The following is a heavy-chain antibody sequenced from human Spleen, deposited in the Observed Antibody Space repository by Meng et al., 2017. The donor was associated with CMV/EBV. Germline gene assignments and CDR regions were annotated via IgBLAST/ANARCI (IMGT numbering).Heavy chain of an antibody. CDR3: AKDLNDDILTGYYGY. D-gene: IGHD3-9*01. J-gene: IGHJ4*02. CDR2: IRYNESNK. CDR1: GLIFSNYD. V-gene: IGHV3-30*02. Sequence: GESLKISCSASGLIFSNYDIHWVRQAPGKGLEWVAFIRYNESNKFCADSVKGRFSISREASKKTLYLQMSSLRAEDTAVYYCAKDLNDDILTGYYGYWGQGTRVTVSS.